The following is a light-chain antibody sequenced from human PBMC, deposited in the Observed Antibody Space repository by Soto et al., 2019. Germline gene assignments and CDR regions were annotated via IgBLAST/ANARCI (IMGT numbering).Light chain of an antibody. Sequence: EIIMTQSPATLSVSAGGRATLSCRASQRVSSNLAWYQQQPGQAPRLLIYGTSTRDTGIPPRFSGSGSGTEFTLTISSLQSEDFAVYFCQQYNNWPRSFGGGTKVEIK. CDR1: QRVSSN. V-gene: IGKV3-15*01. J-gene: IGKJ4*01. CDR2: GTS. CDR3: QQYNNWPRS.